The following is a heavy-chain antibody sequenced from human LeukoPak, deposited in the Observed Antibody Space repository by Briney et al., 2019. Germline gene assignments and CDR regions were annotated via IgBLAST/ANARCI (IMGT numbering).Heavy chain of an antibody. D-gene: IGHD3-22*01. J-gene: IGHJ4*02. CDR1: GGSFSGYY. V-gene: IGHV4-34*01. CDR2: INHSGST. CDR3: AREAPGGYSH. Sequence: SETLSLTCAVYGGSFSGYYWSWIRQPPGKGLEWIGEINHSGSTNYNPPLKSRVTISVDTSKNQFSLKLSSVTAADTAVYYCAREAPGGYSHWGQGTLVTVSS.